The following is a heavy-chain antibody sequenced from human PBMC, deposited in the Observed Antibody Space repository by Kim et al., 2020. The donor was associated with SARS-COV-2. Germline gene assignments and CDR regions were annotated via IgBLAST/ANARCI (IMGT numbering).Heavy chain of an antibody. CDR2: INHSGST. J-gene: IGHJ5*02. D-gene: IGHD3-10*01. CDR1: GGSFSGYY. Sequence: SETLSLTCAVYGGSFSGYYWSWIRQPPGKGLEWIGEINHSGSTNYNPSLKSRVTISVDTSKNQFSLKLSSVTAADTAVYYCARVQGGYYGSGIGWFDPWGQGTLVTVSS. CDR3: ARVQGGYYGSGIGWFDP. V-gene: IGHV4-34*01.